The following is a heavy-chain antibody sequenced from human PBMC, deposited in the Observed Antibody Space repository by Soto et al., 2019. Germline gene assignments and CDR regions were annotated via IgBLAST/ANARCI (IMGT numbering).Heavy chain of an antibody. CDR2: MNPGSGNT. CDR3: ARMATFGSLNWFDP. J-gene: IGHJ5*02. V-gene: IGHV1-8*01. Sequence: QVQLVQSGAEVREPGASVKVSCKASGYSFTNNDVSWVRQATGQGLEWMGWMNPGSGNTGYAQKFQGRFTMTRDISIATAYMELSGLTSDDTAIYYCARMATFGSLNWFDPWGQGTLVSVSS. CDR1: GYSFTNND. D-gene: IGHD3-16*01.